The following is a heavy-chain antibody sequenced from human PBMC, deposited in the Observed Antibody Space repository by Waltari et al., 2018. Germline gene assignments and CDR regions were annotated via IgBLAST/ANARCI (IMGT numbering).Heavy chain of an antibody. D-gene: IGHD4-17*01. Sequence: EVQLVESGGGLVQPGRSLRLSCTASGFTFGDYAMSWFRQAPGKGLEWVGFIRSKAYGGTTEYAASVKGRFTISRDDSKSIAYLQMNSLKTEDTVVYYCTRGLSYGDYEVWFDPWGQGTLVTVSS. V-gene: IGHV3-49*03. J-gene: IGHJ5*02. CDR3: TRGLSYGDYEVWFDP. CDR1: GFTFGDYA. CDR2: IRSKAYGGTT.